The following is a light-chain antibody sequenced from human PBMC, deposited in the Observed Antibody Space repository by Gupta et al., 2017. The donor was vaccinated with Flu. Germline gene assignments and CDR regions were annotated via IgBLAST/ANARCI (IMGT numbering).Light chain of an antibody. CDR2: WAS. CDR3: QQYYRTPLT. Sequence: SLGERATINCKSSQSVLYSSNNKNYLAWYQQKPGQPPKLLIYWASTRESGVPDRFSGSGSGTDFTLTISSLQAEDVAVYYCQQYYRTPLTFGGGSKVEIK. CDR1: QSVLYSSNNKNY. V-gene: IGKV4-1*01. J-gene: IGKJ4*01.